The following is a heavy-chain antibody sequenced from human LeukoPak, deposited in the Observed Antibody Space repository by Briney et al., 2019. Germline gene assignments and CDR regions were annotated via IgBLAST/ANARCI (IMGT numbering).Heavy chain of an antibody. CDR1: GDSVSNGNYY. D-gene: IGHD3-10*01. CDR2: IYYTGKT. CDR3: ARSQNYYGSGDY. Sequence: PSETLSLTCTVSGDSVSNGNYYWSWLRQPPGKALEWLGYIYYTGKTYYNPSLEGRVTILVDTSRNHFSVKLSSVTAADMAVYYCARSQNYYGSGDYWSQGTLVTVSS. V-gene: IGHV4-61*03. J-gene: IGHJ4*02.